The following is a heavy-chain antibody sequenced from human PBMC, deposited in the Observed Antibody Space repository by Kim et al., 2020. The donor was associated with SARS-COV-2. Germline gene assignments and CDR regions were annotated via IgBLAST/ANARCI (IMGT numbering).Heavy chain of an antibody. J-gene: IGHJ3*02. CDR3: ARNSRAAAGDYVDAFDI. V-gene: IGHV4-59*01. CDR2: IYYSGST. D-gene: IGHD6-13*01. Sequence: SETLSLTCIVSGGSISSYYWSWIRQPPGKGLEWIGYIYYSGSTNYNPSLKSRVTISVDTSKNQFSLKLSFVTAADTAVYYCARNSRAAAGDYVDAFDIWGQGTMVTVSS. CDR1: GGSISSYY.